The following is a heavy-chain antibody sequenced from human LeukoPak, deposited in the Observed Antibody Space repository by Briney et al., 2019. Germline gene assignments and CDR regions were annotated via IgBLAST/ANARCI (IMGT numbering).Heavy chain of an antibody. CDR1: GGSISSYY. V-gene: IGHV4-59*01. J-gene: IGHJ5*02. CDR3: ARGGYYGSGNDFRFDP. Sequence: PSETPSLTCTVSGGSISSYYWSWIRQSPGKGLECIGYIHYTGSTSYNPSLKSRVTISVETSKNQFSLKLKSVTAADTAVYYCARGGYYGSGNDFRFDPWGQGTLVTVSS. D-gene: IGHD3-10*01. CDR2: IHYTGST.